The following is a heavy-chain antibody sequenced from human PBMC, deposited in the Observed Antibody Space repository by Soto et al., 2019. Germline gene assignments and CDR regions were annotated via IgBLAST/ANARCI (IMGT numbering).Heavy chain of an antibody. J-gene: IGHJ4*02. D-gene: IGHD1-26*01. CDR1: GFTFSNYY. V-gene: IGHV3-7*03. CDR2: TDHDGGET. CDR3: AALKGGGSFEF. Sequence: EVELVESGGGLVQPGGSLRLSCVASGFTFSNYYMSWVRQAPVRGLEWLAHTDHDGGETYYLDSVKGRFTISRDNAKDSVFLQISSRRAEETVVYYCAALKGGGSFEFWGQGTLVSVSS.